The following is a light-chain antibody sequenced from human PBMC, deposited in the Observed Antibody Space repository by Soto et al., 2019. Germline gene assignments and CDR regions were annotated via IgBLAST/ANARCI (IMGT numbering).Light chain of an antibody. Sequence: QSVLTQPASVSGSPGQSITISCTGTSGDVGAYNYVSWYQQLPGKAPKLMIYHVTTRPSGISTRFSGYKSGNTASLTISGLQAEDEAEYYCSSYSTSSTHYVFGPGTKLTVL. CDR3: SSYSTSSTHYV. CDR2: HVT. CDR1: SGDVGAYNY. V-gene: IGLV2-14*03. J-gene: IGLJ1*01.